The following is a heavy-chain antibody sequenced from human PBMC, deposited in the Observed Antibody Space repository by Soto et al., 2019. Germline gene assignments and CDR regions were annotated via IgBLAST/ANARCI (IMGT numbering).Heavy chain of an antibody. Sequence: PGGSLRLSCAASGFTFDDFAMHWVRQAPGKGLEWVSGISWNSGSIGYADSVKGRLTISRDNAKNSLYLQMNSLRAEDTALYYCAKDIDHQLLSIDIDYWGQGTLVTVSS. J-gene: IGHJ4*02. D-gene: IGHD2-2*01. CDR3: AKDIDHQLLSIDIDY. CDR1: GFTFDDFA. V-gene: IGHV3-9*01. CDR2: ISWNSGSI.